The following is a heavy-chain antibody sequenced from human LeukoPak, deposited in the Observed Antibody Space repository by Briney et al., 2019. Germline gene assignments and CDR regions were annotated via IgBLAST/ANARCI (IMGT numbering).Heavy chain of an antibody. CDR1: TYTFTGYY. D-gene: IGHD2-2*01. V-gene: IGHV1-2*06. J-gene: IGHJ5*02. CDR2: INPNSGGT. CDR3: AIILRYCSSTSCYGSDP. Sequence: GASVKVSCKASTYTFTGYYMHWVRQAPGQGLEWMGRINPNSGGTNYAQKFQGRVTMTRDTSISTAYMELSRLRSDDTAVYYCAIILRYCSSTSCYGSDPWGQGTLVTVSS.